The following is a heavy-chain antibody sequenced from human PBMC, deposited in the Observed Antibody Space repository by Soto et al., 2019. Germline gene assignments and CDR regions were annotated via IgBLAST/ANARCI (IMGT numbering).Heavy chain of an antibody. Sequence: ASVKVSCKASGYTFTGYYMHWVREAPGQGFEWMGWINPNSGGTNYAQKLQGRVTMTRDTSISTAYMELSRLRSDDTAVYYCARDRGIAVAGTVYYYYGMEVWGQGTKVTVSS. V-gene: IGHV1-2*02. CDR2: INPNSGGT. D-gene: IGHD6-19*01. J-gene: IGHJ6*02. CDR1: GYTFTGYY. CDR3: ARDRGIAVAGTVYYYYGMEV.